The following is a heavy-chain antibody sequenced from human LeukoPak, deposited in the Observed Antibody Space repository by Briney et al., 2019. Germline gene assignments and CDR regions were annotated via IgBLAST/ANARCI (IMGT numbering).Heavy chain of an antibody. V-gene: IGHV4-59*01. J-gene: IGHJ4*02. Sequence: SETLSLTCTVSGGSISSYYWSWIRQPPGNGLEWIGYIYYSGSTNYNPSLKSRVTISVDTSKNQFSLKLSSVTAADTAVYYCARGTTSPVAFDYWGQGTLVTVSS. CDR1: GGSISSYY. CDR2: IYYSGST. D-gene: IGHD4-17*01. CDR3: ARGTTSPVAFDY.